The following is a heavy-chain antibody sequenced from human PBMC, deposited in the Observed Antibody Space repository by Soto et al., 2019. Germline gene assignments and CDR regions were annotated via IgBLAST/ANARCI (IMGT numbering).Heavy chain of an antibody. J-gene: IGHJ4*01. Sequence: PGGSLRLSCPVSGFTVNTNYMYWVRQAPGRGLEWVSAMYSGGDIHYADSVKGRFTISRDTSENTLYLRMDKLRVEDTAVYFCVSRIPSWVFDYWGQGTLVTAPQ. D-gene: IGHD3-16*01. CDR1: GFTVNTNY. CDR2: MYSGGDI. CDR3: VSRIPSWVFDY. V-gene: IGHV3-53*01.